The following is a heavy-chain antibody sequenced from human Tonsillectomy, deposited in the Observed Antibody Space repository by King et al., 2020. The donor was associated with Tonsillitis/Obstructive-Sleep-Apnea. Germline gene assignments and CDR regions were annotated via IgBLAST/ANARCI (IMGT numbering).Heavy chain of an antibody. Sequence: QLQESGPGLVKASETLSLTCTVSGGCISSYYWSWIRQPAGKGLEWIGRIYTSGSTNYTPSLKSRVTMSVDTSKNQFSLKLSLVTAADTAVYYCARDTRGGYYDSSGYYLDYWGQGTLVTVSS. J-gene: IGHJ4*02. D-gene: IGHD3-22*01. V-gene: IGHV4-4*07. CDR1: GGCISSYY. CDR3: ARDTRGGYYDSSGYYLDY. CDR2: IYTSGST.